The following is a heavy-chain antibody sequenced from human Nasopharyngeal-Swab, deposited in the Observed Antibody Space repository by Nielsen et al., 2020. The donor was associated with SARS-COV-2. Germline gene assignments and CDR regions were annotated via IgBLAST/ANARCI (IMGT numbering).Heavy chain of an antibody. CDR2: ISYDGSNK. J-gene: IGHJ4*02. V-gene: IGHV3-30-3*01. Sequence: GESLKISWAASGFTFSSYAMHLVRQAPGKGLEWVAVISYDGSNKYYADSVKGRFTISRDNSKNTLYLQMNSLRAEDTAVYYCASSLTTHIDYWGQGTLVTVSS. CDR3: ASSLTTHIDY. CDR1: GFTFSSYA. D-gene: IGHD4-11*01.